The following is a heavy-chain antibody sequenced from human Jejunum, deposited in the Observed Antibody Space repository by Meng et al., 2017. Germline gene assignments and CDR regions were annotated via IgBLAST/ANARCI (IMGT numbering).Heavy chain of an antibody. J-gene: IGHJ4*02. D-gene: IGHD3-22*01. CDR1: GGSISNW. CDR3: ARVQGDFYDNDAYYSYFAY. CDR2: IYHSGTT. V-gene: IGHV4-4*03. Sequence: QGQRQEPGPGVVKPPGPLSLTCTVSGGSISNWWSWVRQPPGKGLEWIGDIYHSGTTNYNPSLQSRATISVDKSENQFSLKLRSVTAADTAVYYCARVQGDFYDNDAYYSYFAYWGPGALVTVSS.